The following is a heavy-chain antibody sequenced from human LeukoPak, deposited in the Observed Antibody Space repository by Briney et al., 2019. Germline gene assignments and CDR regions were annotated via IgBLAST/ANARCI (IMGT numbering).Heavy chain of an antibody. D-gene: IGHD3-22*01. Sequence: SETLSLTCTVSGGSISAYFWSWIRQPPGKGLEWIGHIYFSGSTNYNPSLESRVTISVDTSKNQFSLTLSSVTAADTAVYYCARHKSSGSYPLDYWGQGILVTVSS. J-gene: IGHJ4*02. V-gene: IGHV4-59*08. CDR3: ARHKSSGSYPLDY. CDR2: IYFSGST. CDR1: GGSISAYF.